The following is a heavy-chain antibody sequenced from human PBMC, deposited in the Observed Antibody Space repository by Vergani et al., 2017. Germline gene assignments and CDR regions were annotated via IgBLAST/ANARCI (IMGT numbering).Heavy chain of an antibody. V-gene: IGHV4-30-2*01. D-gene: IGHD4-17*01. J-gene: IGHJ5*02. Sequence: QLQLQESGSGLVKPSQTLSLTCAVSGGSISSGGYSWSWIRQPPGKGLEWIGYIDHSGSTYYNPSLKSRVTISVDRSKNQFSLKLSSVTAADTAVYYCARIVTSDYGDSNWFDPWGQGTLVTVSS. CDR3: ARIVTSDYGDSNWFDP. CDR2: IDHSGST. CDR1: GGSISSGGYS.